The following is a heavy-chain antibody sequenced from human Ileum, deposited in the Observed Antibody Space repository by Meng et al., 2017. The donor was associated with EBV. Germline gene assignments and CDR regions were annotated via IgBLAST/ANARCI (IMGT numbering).Heavy chain of an antibody. CDR3: ARNVPGTSAYND. D-gene: IGHD3-10*01. CDR1: GYSISSTNW. CDR2: IYYSGST. V-gene: IGHV4-28*01. Sequence: QVQLQESGPGLVKPSDTLSLSCAVSGYSISSTNWWGWIRQPPGKGLEWIGYIYYSGSTSYNPSLKSRVTMSVDTSKNQFSLNLNSVTAVDTAVYYCARNVPGTSAYNDWGQGTLVTVSS. J-gene: IGHJ4*02.